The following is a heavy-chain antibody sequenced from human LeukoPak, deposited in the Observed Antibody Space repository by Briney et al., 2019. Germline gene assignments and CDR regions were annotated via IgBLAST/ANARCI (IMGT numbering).Heavy chain of an antibody. Sequence: GGSLRLSCAASGFTFSSYAMSWVRQAPGKGLEWVSAISGSGGSTYYADSVKGRFTISRDNSKNTLYLQMNSLRAEDTAVYYCAKSGPVHRYYYYGMGVWGKGTAVTVSS. CDR3: AKSGPVHRYYYYGMGV. V-gene: IGHV3-23*01. J-gene: IGHJ6*04. D-gene: IGHD2-21*01. CDR1: GFTFSSYA. CDR2: ISGSGGST.